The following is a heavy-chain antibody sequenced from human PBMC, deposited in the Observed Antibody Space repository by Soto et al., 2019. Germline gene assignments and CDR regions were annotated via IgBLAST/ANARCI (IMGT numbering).Heavy chain of an antibody. V-gene: IGHV3-11*01. CDR1: GFTFSDYY. J-gene: IGHJ5*02. CDR2: ISSGGTTI. D-gene: IGHD3-22*01. Sequence: GGSLRLSCAASGFTFSDYYMSWIRQAPGKGLEWVSYISSGGTTIYYADSVKGRFTISRDDAKNSLFLQMNSLRPEDTAVYFCATKGGGYYFQFDPWGQGTLVTVSS. CDR3: ATKGGGYYFQFDP.